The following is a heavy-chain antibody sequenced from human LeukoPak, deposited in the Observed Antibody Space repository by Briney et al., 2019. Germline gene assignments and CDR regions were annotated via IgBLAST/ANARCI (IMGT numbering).Heavy chain of an antibody. D-gene: IGHD3-10*01. CDR1: GGSFSGYY. Sequence: SETLSLTCAVYGGSFSGYYWSWIRQPPGKGLEWIGEINHSGSTNYNPSLKSRVTISVDRSKNQFSLKLSPVTAADTAVYYCARGEVRGVILDPYYFDYWGQGTLVTVSS. J-gene: IGHJ4*02. CDR2: INHSGST. CDR3: ARGEVRGVILDPYYFDY. V-gene: IGHV4-34*01.